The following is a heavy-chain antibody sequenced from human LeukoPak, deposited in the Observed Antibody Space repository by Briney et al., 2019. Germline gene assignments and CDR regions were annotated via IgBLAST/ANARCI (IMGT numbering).Heavy chain of an antibody. J-gene: IGHJ3*02. CDR2: ISYDETYI. CDR3: ARVLRDYDSRAYDAFDI. Sequence: GGSLRLSCAASGFTFSIYAMHWVRQAPGKGLEWVALISYDETYIYYADSVKGRFTTSRDNSKNTLYLQMNSLRAEDTAVYYCARVLRDYDSRAYDAFDIWGQGTMVTVSS. V-gene: IGHV3-30-3*01. CDR1: GFTFSIYA. D-gene: IGHD3-22*01.